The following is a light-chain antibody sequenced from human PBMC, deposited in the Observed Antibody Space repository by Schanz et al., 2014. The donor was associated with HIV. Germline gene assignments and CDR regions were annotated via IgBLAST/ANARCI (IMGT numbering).Light chain of an antibody. CDR1: QSVSSNF. CDR3: QQCNKWPFT. CDR2: GAS. V-gene: IGKV3D-20*02. Sequence: EIVLTQSPGTLSLSLGERATLSCRASQSVSSNFLAWYQQKPNQAPRLLIFGASNRAIGIPDRFSGSESGTDFTLTISSLEPEDSAVYYCQQCNKWPFTVGPGTKVEIK. J-gene: IGKJ3*01.